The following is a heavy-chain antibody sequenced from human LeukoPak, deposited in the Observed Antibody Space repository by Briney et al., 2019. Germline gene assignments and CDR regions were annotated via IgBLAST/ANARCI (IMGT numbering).Heavy chain of an antibody. J-gene: IGHJ6*02. CDR2: IYYSGST. Sequence: SETLSLTCTVSGGSISSYYWSWIRQPPGKGLEWIGYIYYSGSTNYNPSLKSRVTISVDTSKNQFSLKLSSVTAADTAVYYCARHDFRSYYYYGMDVWAKGPRSPSP. CDR1: GGSISSYY. V-gene: IGHV4-59*08. D-gene: IGHD2-21*02. CDR3: ARHDFRSYYYYGMDV.